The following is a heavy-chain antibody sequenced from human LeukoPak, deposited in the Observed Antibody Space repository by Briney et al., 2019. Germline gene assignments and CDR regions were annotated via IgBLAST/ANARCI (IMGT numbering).Heavy chain of an antibody. CDR1: GFTFGDYA. Sequence: GGSLRLSCTASGFTFGDYAMSWVRQAPGKGLEWVSTISYAGGSRYYADSVKGRFTISRDNFKDILYLQMNSLRADDTAVYYCAKGGRATDSWGQGTLVTVSS. J-gene: IGHJ4*02. V-gene: IGHV3-23*01. CDR3: AKGGRATDS. D-gene: IGHD3-16*01. CDR2: ISYAGGSR.